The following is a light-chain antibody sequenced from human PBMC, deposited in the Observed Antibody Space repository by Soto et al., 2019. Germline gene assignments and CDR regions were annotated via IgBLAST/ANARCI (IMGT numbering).Light chain of an antibody. CDR3: QQYNNWPPWT. CDR1: QSVSSY. V-gene: IGKV3-15*01. J-gene: IGKJ1*01. Sequence: DIVMTQSPATLSVSPGERATLSCRASQSVSSYLAWYQQKPGQAPRLLIYGASTRATGVPARFSGSGSRTEFTLTISSLQSEDFAVYYCQQYNNWPPWTFGQGTKVEIK. CDR2: GAS.